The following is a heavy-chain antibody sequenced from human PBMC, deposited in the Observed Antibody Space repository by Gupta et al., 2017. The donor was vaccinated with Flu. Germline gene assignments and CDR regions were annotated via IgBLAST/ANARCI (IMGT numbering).Heavy chain of an antibody. Sequence: QVQLVQSGPEVKKPGASVRVSCKASGFTFTGYHMHWVRQAPGQGLEWMGWINPNTGDISYAQKFQGRVTMTRETSITKVNMDLSSLRSDETAVYYCARGAPSPAGHRVLDHWGQGTLVTVST. CDR2: INPNTGDI. CDR1: GFTFTGYH. CDR3: ARGAPSPAGHRVLDH. J-gene: IGHJ4*02. V-gene: IGHV1-2*02.